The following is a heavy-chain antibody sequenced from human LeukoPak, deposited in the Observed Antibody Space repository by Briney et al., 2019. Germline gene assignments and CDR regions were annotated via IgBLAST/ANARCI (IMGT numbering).Heavy chain of an antibody. D-gene: IGHD2-2*01. J-gene: IGHJ5*02. CDR1: GFTFSSYG. Sequence: GGSLRLSCAASGFTFSSYGMHWVRQAPGKGLEWLSSITGSGYYIYYADSVKGRFAISRDNDKNSVYLQMNSLRDEDTAVYYCTRSVLPAAAWFDPWGQGTLVTVSS. V-gene: IGHV3-21*01. CDR2: ITGSGYYI. CDR3: TRSVLPAAAWFDP.